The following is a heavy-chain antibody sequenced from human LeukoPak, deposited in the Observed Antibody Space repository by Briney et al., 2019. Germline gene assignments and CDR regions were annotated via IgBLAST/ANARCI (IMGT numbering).Heavy chain of an antibody. CDR1: GFTFSNSA. CDR2: IIMSGGST. V-gene: IGHV3-23*01. Sequence: GGSLRLSCAAPGFTFSNSAMSWVRHAPGKGLEWVSAIIMSGGSTYYTDSVKGRFTISRDNSKNTLYLQMNSLRADDTAVYYCARDGEPRYWGSGYYYGMDVWGQGATVTVPS. J-gene: IGHJ6*02. D-gene: IGHD7-27*01. CDR3: ARDGEPRYWGSGYYYGMDV.